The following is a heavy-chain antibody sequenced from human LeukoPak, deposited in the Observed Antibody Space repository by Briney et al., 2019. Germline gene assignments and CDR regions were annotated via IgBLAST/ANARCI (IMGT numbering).Heavy chain of an antibody. CDR1: GGSISSYY. CDR3: ARQKGGSYYVFDY. D-gene: IGHD1-26*01. Sequence: PSETLSLTRTVSGGSISSYYWSWIRQPPGKGLEWIGYIYYSGSTNYNPSLKSRVTISVDTSKNQFSLKLSSVTAADTAVYYCARQKGGSYYVFDYWGQGTLVTVSS. V-gene: IGHV4-59*08. CDR2: IYYSGST. J-gene: IGHJ4*02.